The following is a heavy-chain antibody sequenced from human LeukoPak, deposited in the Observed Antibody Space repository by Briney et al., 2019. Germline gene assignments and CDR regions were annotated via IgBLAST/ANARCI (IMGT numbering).Heavy chain of an antibody. V-gene: IGHV1-18*01. CDR3: ARASRFCGGGSCSTIYGMDV. D-gene: IGHD2-15*01. Sequence: GSSVKVSCKASGGTFSSYAISWVRQAPGQGLEWMGWISAYNGNTNYAQKLQGRVTMTTDTSTSTAYMELRSLRSDDTAVYYCARASRFCGGGSCSTIYGMDVWGQGTTVTVSS. CDR2: ISAYNGNT. CDR1: GGTFSSYA. J-gene: IGHJ6*02.